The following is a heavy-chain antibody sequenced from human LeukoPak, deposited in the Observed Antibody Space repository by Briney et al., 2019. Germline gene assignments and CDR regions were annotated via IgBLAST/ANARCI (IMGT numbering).Heavy chain of an antibody. V-gene: IGHV3-11*05. CDR2: ISSSSTYT. Sequence: SRGSLRLSCAASGFTFSDYYMSWIRQAPGKGLEWVSYISSSSTYTNYADSVKGRFTISRDNAKNSLYLQMNSLRAEDTAVYYCARDRTRSTSYYGMDVWGQGTTVTVSS. D-gene: IGHD3-10*01. CDR3: ARDRTRSTSYYGMDV. J-gene: IGHJ6*02. CDR1: GFTFSDYY.